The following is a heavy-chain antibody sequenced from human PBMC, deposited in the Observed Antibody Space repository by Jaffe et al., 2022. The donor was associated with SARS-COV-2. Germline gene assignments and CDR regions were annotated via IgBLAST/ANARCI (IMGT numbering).Heavy chain of an antibody. V-gene: IGHV4-61*02. D-gene: IGHD3-10*01. CDR2: TYIGGST. J-gene: IGHJ5*02. CDR1: GASISIGGYY. Sequence: QVQLQESGPGLVKPSETLSLTCTVSGASISIGGYYWSWIRQPAGKGLEWIGRTYIGGSTNYNPSLESRVTISADTSKNQFSLYLNSVTATDTAVYYCARDPGGGSGANWFDPWGQGTLVTVSS. CDR3: ARDPGGGSGANWFDP.